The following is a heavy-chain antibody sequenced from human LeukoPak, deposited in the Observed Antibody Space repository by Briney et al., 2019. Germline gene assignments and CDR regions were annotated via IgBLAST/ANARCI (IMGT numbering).Heavy chain of an antibody. V-gene: IGHV3-7*01. CDR1: GFTFSEYY. J-gene: IGHJ4*02. CDR2: INQDASHK. Sequence: PAGSLRLFCAASGFTFSEYYMSWIRQVPGKGLEWEANINQDASHKYYVDSVEGRFTISRDSAKNSVHLQMNSLRVEDRAVYYCARDRGFTSFDYWGQGILVTVSS. CDR3: ARDRGFTSFDY.